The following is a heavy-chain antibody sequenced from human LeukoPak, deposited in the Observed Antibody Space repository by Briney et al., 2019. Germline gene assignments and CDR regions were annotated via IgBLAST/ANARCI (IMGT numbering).Heavy chain of an antibody. V-gene: IGHV3-15*01. J-gene: IGHJ4*02. CDR3: TTDSFDYGSGSSPLDY. CDR1: GFTFSNAW. CDR2: IKSKTDGGTT. Sequence: GGSLRLSCAASGFTFSNAWMSWIRQAPGKGLEWVGRIKSKTDGGTTDYAAPVKGRFTISRDDSKNTLYLQMNSLKTEDTAVYYCTTDSFDYGSGSSPLDYWGQGTLVTVSS. D-gene: IGHD3-10*01.